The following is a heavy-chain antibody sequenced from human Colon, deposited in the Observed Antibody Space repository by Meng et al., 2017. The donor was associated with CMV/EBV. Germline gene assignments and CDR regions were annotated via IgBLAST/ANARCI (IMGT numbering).Heavy chain of an antibody. CDR1: GGSISNNNYY. Sequence: SETLSLTCSISGGSISNNNYYWGWIRQVPGKGLEWIGYIYYSGSTYYNPSLKSRVTISVDTSKNQFSLKLSSVTAADTAVYYCARALTGYYFWFDYWGQGTLVTVSS. D-gene: IGHD3-9*01. V-gene: IGHV4-30-4*08. CDR2: IYYSGST. CDR3: ARALTGYYFWFDY. J-gene: IGHJ4*02.